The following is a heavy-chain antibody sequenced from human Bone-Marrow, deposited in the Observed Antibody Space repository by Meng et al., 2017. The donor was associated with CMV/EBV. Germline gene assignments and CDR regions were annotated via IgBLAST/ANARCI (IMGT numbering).Heavy chain of an antibody. J-gene: IGHJ4*02. D-gene: IGHD5-24*01. CDR2: IYYSGST. CDR1: GGSISSFY. Sequence: SETLSLTCTVSGGSISSFYWSWIRQPPGKGLDWIGYIYYSGSTNYNPSLKSRVTISVDTSKNQFSLKLSSVTAADTAVYYCARAQMATITAFDYWGQGTLVTVSS. CDR3: ARAQMATITAFDY. V-gene: IGHV4-59*01.